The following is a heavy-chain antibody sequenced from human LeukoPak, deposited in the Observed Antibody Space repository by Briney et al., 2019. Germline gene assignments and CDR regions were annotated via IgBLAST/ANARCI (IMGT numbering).Heavy chain of an antibody. CDR3: AREGRYFDWLLSQLGRQENYFDY. Sequence: ASVKVSCKASGYTFTSYGISWVRQAPGQGLEWMGIINPSGGSTSYAQKFQGRVTMTRDTSTSTVYMELSSLRSEDTAVYYCAREGRYFDWLLSQLGRQENYFDYWGQGTLVTVSS. D-gene: IGHD3-9*01. J-gene: IGHJ4*02. CDR2: INPSGGST. CDR1: GYTFTSYG. V-gene: IGHV1-46*01.